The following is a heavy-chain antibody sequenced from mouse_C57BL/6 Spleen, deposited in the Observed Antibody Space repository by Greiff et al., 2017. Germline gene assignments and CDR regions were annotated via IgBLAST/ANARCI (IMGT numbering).Heavy chain of an antibody. CDR1: GFTFSSYG. V-gene: IGHV5-6*01. Sequence: DVQLVESGGDLVKPGGSLKLSCAASGFTFSSYGMSWVRQTPDKRLEWVATISSGGSYTYYPDSVKGRFTISRDNAKNTLYLQMSSLKSEDTAMYYCASEGGSSSYYAMDYWGQGTSVTVSS. J-gene: IGHJ4*01. D-gene: IGHD1-1*01. CDR2: ISSGGSYT. CDR3: ASEGGSSSYYAMDY.